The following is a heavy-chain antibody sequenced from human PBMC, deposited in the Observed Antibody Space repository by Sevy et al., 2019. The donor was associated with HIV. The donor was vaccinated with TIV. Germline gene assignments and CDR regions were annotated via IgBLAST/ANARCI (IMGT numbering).Heavy chain of an antibody. CDR1: GFTFSDYY. CDR2: ISSSGNSI. V-gene: IGHV3-11*01. D-gene: IGHD2-21*02. Sequence: GGSLRLSCAASGFTFSDYYMSWVRQAPGKGLEWVSYISSSGNSIYYADSVKGRFTVSRDNAKNSLYLQRNSLGGEDTAVYYCARAGGDWDIDYWGQGTLVTVSS. J-gene: IGHJ4*02. CDR3: ARAGGDWDIDY.